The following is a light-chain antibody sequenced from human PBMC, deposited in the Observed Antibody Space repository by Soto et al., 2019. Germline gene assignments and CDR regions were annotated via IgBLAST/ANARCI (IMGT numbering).Light chain of an antibody. J-gene: IGKJ1*01. CDR3: QQYHTYSTT. CDR2: KAS. V-gene: IGKV1-5*03. Sequence: DIQMTQSPSTLSASVGDRVTITCRASQSISSWLAWYQQKPGKAPKLLIYKASTLESGVPSTFSGSGSGTEFTLTISSLQPDDFATYYCQQYHTYSTTFGQGTKVEIK. CDR1: QSISSW.